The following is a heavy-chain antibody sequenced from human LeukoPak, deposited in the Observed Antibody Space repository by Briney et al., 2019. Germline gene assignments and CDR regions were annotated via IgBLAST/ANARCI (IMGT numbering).Heavy chain of an antibody. CDR1: GXSFSGCY. J-gene: IGHJ4*02. CDR3: ARVRATGAHDC. Sequence: SETLSLTCAVYGXSFSGCYWSWIRQPPGKGLEWIGEINHSGSTNYNPSLKSRVTISVDTSKNQFSLKLSSVTAADTAVYYCARVRATGAHDCWGQGTLVTVSS. D-gene: IGHD7-27*01. V-gene: IGHV4-34*01. CDR2: INHSGST.